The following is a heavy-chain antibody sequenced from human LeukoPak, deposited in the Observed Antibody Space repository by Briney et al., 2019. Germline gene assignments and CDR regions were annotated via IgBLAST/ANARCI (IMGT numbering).Heavy chain of an antibody. J-gene: IGHJ4*02. CDR3: VSEVGQLKD. CDR1: GFTVSSDY. CDR2: IYSGGTT. V-gene: IGHV3-53*01. Sequence: PGGSLRLSCAASGFTVSSDYMNWVRQAPGKGLEWVSVIYSGGTTFYADSVKGRFTISRDTSKNTLYLQMNSLRAEDTAVYYCVSEVGQLKDWGQGTLVTVSS. D-gene: IGHD6-13*01.